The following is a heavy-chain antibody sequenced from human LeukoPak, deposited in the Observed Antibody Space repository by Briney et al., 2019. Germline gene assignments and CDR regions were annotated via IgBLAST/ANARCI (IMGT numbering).Heavy chain of an antibody. CDR2: INHSGST. Sequence: PSETLSLTRAVYGGSFSGYYWSWICQPPGKGLEWIGEINHSGSTNYNPSLKSRVTISVDTSKNQFSLKLSSVTAADTAVYYCARGPNSGADYWGQGTLVTVSS. D-gene: IGHD1-26*01. V-gene: IGHV4-34*01. J-gene: IGHJ4*02. CDR1: GGSFSGYY. CDR3: ARGPNSGADY.